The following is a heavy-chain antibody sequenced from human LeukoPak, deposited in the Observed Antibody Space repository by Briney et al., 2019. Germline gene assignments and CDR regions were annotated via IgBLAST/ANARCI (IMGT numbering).Heavy chain of an antibody. Sequence: SGGSLRLSCAASGFTFSSYAMHWVRQAPGKGLEWVAVISYDGSNKYYADSVKGRFTISRDNSKNTLYLQMNSLRAEDTAVYYCARDRGLQLWSDYWGQGTLVTVSS. D-gene: IGHD5-18*01. J-gene: IGHJ4*02. CDR3: ARDRGLQLWSDY. CDR2: ISYDGSNK. V-gene: IGHV3-30*04. CDR1: GFTFSSYA.